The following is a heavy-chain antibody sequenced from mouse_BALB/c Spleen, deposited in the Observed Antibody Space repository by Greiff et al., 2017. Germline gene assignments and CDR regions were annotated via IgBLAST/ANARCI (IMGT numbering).Heavy chain of an antibody. CDR1: GYAFSSYW. V-gene: IGHV1-80*01. J-gene: IGHJ3*01. D-gene: IGHD3-2*01. Sequence: VKVVESGAELVRPGSSVKISCKASGYAFSSYWMNWVKQRPGQGLEWIGQIYPGDGDTNYNGKFKGKATLTADKSSSTAYMQLSSLTSEDSAVYFCARDSSGWGWGQGTLVTVSA. CDR3: ARDSSGWG. CDR2: IYPGDGDT.